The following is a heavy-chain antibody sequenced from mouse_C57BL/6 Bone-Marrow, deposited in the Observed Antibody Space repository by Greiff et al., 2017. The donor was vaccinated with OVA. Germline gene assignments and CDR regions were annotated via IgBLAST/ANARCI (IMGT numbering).Heavy chain of an antibody. CDR3: ARWSFPYGSTWYFDV. CDR2: IYPRSGNT. V-gene: IGHV1-81*01. Sequence: QVQLKESGAELAKPGASGYTFTSYGISWVKQRTGQGLEWIGEIYPRSGNTYYNEKFKGKATLTADKSSSTAYMELRSLTSEDSAVYFCARWSFPYGSTWYFDVWGTGTTVTVSS. CDR1: GYTFTSYG. J-gene: IGHJ1*03. D-gene: IGHD1-1*01.